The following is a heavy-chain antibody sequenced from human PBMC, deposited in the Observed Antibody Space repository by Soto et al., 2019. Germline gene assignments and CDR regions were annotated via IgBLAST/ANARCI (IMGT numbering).Heavy chain of an antibody. J-gene: IGHJ4*02. D-gene: IGHD5-12*01. CDR3: ARAGATISDFDY. V-gene: IGHV4-59*01. CDR2: IYYSGST. CDR1: GGSISSYY. Sequence: SETLSLTCTVSGGSISSYYWSWIRQPPGKGLEWIGYIYYSGSTNYNPSLKSRVTISVDTSKNQFSLKLSSVTAADTAVYYCARAGATISDFDYWGQGTLVTVSS.